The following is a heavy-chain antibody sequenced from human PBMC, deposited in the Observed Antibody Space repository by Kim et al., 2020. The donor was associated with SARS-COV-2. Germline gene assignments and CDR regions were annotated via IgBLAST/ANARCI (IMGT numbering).Heavy chain of an antibody. CDR3: AKDLGQTNRRSPFDY. V-gene: IGHV3-23*01. D-gene: IGHD7-27*01. J-gene: IGHJ4*01. CDR2: IGASGTGT. Sequence: GGSLRLSCAASGFIFSGYAMSWVRQAPGEGLEWVSTIGASGTGTFYADPVKGRFTISRDNSRNTVYLHMNSLRAEDTAAYYCAKDLGQTNRRSPFDYWG. CDR1: GFIFSGYA.